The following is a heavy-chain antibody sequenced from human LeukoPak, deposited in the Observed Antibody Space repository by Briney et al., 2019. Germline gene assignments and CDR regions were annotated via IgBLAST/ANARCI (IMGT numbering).Heavy chain of an antibody. CDR2: IYYSGST. D-gene: IGHD2-15*01. Sequence: SETLSLTCSVSGDSITGYYWGWIRQPPGKGLEWIGYIYYSGSTNYNPSLKSRVTISVDTSKNQFSLKLSSVTAADTAVYYCARGVDICSGGSCYPEFDYWGQGTLVTVSS. CDR3: ARGVDICSGGSCYPEFDY. J-gene: IGHJ4*02. CDR1: GDSITGYY. V-gene: IGHV4-59*12.